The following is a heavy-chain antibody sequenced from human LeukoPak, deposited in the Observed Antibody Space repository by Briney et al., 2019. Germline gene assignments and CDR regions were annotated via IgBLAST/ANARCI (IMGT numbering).Heavy chain of an antibody. J-gene: IGHJ5*02. CDR2: MYSSGST. V-gene: IGHV4-39*01. CDR3: ARHRVVAAAGRWWFDP. D-gene: IGHD6-13*01. Sequence: SETLSLTCTVSGGSISITSYYWGWIRQPPGKGLEWIGSMYSSGSTYYNPSLKSRVTISVDTSKNQFSLKLSSVTAADTAVYYCARHRVVAAAGRWWFDPWGQGTLVTVSS. CDR1: GGSISITSYY.